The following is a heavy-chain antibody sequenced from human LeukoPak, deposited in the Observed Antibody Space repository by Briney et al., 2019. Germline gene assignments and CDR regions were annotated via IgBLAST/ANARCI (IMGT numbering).Heavy chain of an antibody. CDR3: ARMGSGHDWSLFDY. CDR2: IKQDGSEQ. J-gene: IGHJ4*02. CDR1: GFTFSNYW. D-gene: IGHD5-12*01. Sequence: GGSLRLSCAASGFTFSNYWMSWVRQAPGKGPEWVANIKQDGSEQYYVDSVKGRFTISGDNAKNSLYLQMNSLRDEDTAVYYCARMGSGHDWSLFDYWGQGTLVTVSS. V-gene: IGHV3-7*03.